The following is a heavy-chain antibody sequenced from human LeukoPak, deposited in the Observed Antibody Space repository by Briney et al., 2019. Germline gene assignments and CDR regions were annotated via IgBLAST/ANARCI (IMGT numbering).Heavy chain of an antibody. J-gene: IGHJ4*02. CDR2: IYHSGST. Sequence: SETLSLTCTVSGYSISSGYYWGWIRPPPGKGLEWIGSIYHSGSTYYNPSLKSRVTISVDTSKNQFSLKLSSVTAADTAVYYCARSTTVKDLDYWGQGTLVTVSS. CDR1: GYSISSGYY. CDR3: ARSTTVKDLDY. V-gene: IGHV4-38-2*02. D-gene: IGHD4-11*01.